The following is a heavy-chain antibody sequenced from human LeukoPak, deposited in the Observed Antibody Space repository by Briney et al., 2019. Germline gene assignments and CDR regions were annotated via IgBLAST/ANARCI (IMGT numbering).Heavy chain of an antibody. J-gene: IGHJ4*02. CDR2: IYHSGST. CDR3: ARAKYCSSTSCSNFDY. D-gene: IGHD2-2*01. V-gene: IGHV4-30-2*01. CDR1: GGSISSGGYY. Sequence: SQTLSLTCTVSGGSISSGGYYWSWIRQPPGKGLEWIGYIYHSGSTYYNPSLKSRVTISVDRSKNQFSLKLSSVTAADTAVYYCARAKYCSSTSCSNFDYWGQGTLVTVSS.